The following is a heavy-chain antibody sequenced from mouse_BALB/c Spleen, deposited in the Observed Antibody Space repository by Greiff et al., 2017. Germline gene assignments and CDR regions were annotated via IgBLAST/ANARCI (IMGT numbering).Heavy chain of an antibody. CDR3: ARGRAWFAY. CDR2: ISYSGST. V-gene: IGHV3-2*02. J-gene: IGHJ3*01. Sequence: EVMLAESGPGLVKPSQSLSLTCTVTGYSITSDYAWNWIRQFPGNKLEWMGYISYSGSTSYNPSLKSRISITRDTSKNQFFLQLNSVTTEDTATYYCARGRAWFAYWGQGTLVTVSA. CDR1: GYSITSDYA.